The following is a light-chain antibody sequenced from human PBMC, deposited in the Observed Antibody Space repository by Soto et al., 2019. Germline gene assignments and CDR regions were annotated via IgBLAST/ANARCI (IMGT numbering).Light chain of an antibody. CDR3: QQYGSSPLT. CDR2: GAS. J-gene: IGKJ4*01. Sequence: VMTQSPATLSVSPGERATLSCRASQSVSSNLAWYQQKPGQAPRLLIYGASTRATGIPARFSGSGSGTEFTLTISSLQSEDFAVYYCQQYGSSPLTFGGGTKVEIK. CDR1: QSVSSN. V-gene: IGKV3-15*01.